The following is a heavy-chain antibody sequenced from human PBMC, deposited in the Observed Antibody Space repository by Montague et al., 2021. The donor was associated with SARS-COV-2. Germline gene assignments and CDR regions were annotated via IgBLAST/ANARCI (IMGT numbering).Heavy chain of an antibody. CDR1: GGSISSSSYY. CDR2: IYYSGST. Sequence: SETLSLTCTVSGGSISSSSYYWGWIRQPPGKGLEWFGSIYYSGSTYYNPSLKSRVTISVDTSKNQFSLKLSSVTAADTAVYYCARQGDQLLLEYWFDPWGQGTLVTVSS. J-gene: IGHJ5*02. CDR3: ARQGDQLLLEYWFDP. V-gene: IGHV4-39*01. D-gene: IGHD2-2*01.